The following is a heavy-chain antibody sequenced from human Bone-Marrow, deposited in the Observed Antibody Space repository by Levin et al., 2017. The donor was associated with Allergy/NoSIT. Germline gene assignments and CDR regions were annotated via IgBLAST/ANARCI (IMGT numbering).Heavy chain of an antibody. J-gene: IGHJ3*02. D-gene: IGHD6-19*01. CDR3: VRENSVAGTRAFDI. Sequence: PGGSLRLSCAASGSTFSSMHWVRQAPGKGLEWVAVIRYDGTNIGYADSVKGRFTISRDNSKNMLYLQMNSLTAEDTAVDYCVRENSVAGTRAFDIWGQGKMVTVSS. CDR1: GSTFSS. V-gene: IGHV3-33*01. CDR2: IRYDGTNI.